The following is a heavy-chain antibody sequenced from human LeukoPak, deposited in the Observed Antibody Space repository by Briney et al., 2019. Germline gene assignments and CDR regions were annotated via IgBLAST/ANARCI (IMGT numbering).Heavy chain of an antibody. D-gene: IGHD3-22*01. Sequence: SVKVSCKASGGTFSSYAISWVRQAPGQGLEWMGGIIPIFGTANYARKFQGRVTITADESTSTAYMELSRLRSDDTAVYYCARDRITMIVVAGGWFDPWGQGTLVTVSS. CDR2: IIPIFGTA. V-gene: IGHV1-69*13. J-gene: IGHJ5*02. CDR3: ARDRITMIVVAGGWFDP. CDR1: GGTFSSYA.